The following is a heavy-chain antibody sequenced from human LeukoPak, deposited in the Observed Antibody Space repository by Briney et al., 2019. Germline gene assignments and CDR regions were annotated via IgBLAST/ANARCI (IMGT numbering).Heavy chain of an antibody. CDR3: ARGQLHSSSWYDS. V-gene: IGHV1-2*02. CDR1: GYTFIGYY. Sequence: ASVKVSCKASGYTFIGYYMHWVRQAPGQGLEWMGWINPNSGGTNYAQKFQGRVTMARDTSITTAYMDLSGLNSDDTAVYYCARGQLHSSSWYDSWGQGTLVTVSS. CDR2: INPNSGGT. D-gene: IGHD6-13*01. J-gene: IGHJ5*01.